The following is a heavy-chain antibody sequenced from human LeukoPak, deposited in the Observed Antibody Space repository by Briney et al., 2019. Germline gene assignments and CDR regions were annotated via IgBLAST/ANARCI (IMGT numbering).Heavy chain of an antibody. J-gene: IGHJ4*02. CDR3: TTTRSWRRSTADDSSGYYSD. D-gene: IGHD3-22*01. V-gene: IGHV3-15*01. Sequence: PGGSLRLSCAASGFTFSNAWMSWVRQAPGKGLEWVGRIKSKTDGGTTDYAAPVKGRFTISRDDSKNTLYLQMNSLKTEDTAVYYCTTTRSWRRSTADDSSGYYSDWGQGTLVTVSS. CDR1: GFTFSNAW. CDR2: IKSKTDGGTT.